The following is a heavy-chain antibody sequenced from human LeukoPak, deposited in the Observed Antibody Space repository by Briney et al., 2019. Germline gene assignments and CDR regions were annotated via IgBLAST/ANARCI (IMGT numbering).Heavy chain of an antibody. V-gene: IGHV4-34*01. J-gene: IGHJ6*03. CDR2: INHSGST. D-gene: IGHD2-21*02. CDR3: ARGGDPSYYMDV. Sequence: SETLSLTCAVYGGSFSGYYWSWIRQPPGKGLEWIGEINHSGSTNYNPSLKSRVTISVDTSKNQFSLKLSSVTAADTAVYYCARGGDPSYYMDVWGKGTTVTISS. CDR1: GGSFSGYY.